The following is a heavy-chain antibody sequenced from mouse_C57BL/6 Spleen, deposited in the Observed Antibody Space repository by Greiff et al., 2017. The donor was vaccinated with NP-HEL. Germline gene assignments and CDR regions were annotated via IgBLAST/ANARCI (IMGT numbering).Heavy chain of an antibody. CDR3: TRDPDYGSFDY. CDR1: GFTFSSYA. CDR2: ISSGGDYI. Sequence: EVHLVESGEGLVKPGGSLKLSCAASGFTFSSYAMSWVRQTPEKRLEWVAYISSGGDYIYYVDTVKGRFTISSDNARNTLYLQMSSLKSEDTAMYYCTRDPDYGSFDYWGQGTTLTVSS. V-gene: IGHV5-9-1*02. D-gene: IGHD1-1*01. J-gene: IGHJ2*01.